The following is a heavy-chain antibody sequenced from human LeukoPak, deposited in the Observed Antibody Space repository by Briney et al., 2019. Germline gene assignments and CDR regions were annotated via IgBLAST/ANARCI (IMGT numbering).Heavy chain of an antibody. Sequence: GGSLRLSCAASGFTFSSYEMNWVRQAPGKGLEWVSYISSSGSTIYYADSVKGRFTISRDNAKNSLYLQMNSLGAEDTAVYYCARDPGYSSGWYRGGYYFDYWGQGTLVTVSS. V-gene: IGHV3-48*03. CDR3: ARDPGYSSGWYRGGYYFDY. D-gene: IGHD6-19*01. J-gene: IGHJ4*02. CDR1: GFTFSSYE. CDR2: ISSSGSTI.